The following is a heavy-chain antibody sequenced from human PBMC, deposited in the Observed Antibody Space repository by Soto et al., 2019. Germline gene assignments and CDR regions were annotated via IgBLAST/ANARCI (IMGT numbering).Heavy chain of an antibody. CDR3: ARGSGYDILTGYYVDYYYYGMDV. V-gene: IGHV1-69*13. J-gene: IGHJ6*02. CDR1: GGTFSSYA. Sequence: ASVKVSCKASGGTFSSYAISLVRQAPGQGLEWMGGIIPIFGTANYAQKFQGRVTITADESTSTAYMELSSLRSEDTAVYYCARGSGYDILTGYYVDYYYYGMDVWGQGTTVTVSS. CDR2: IIPIFGTA. D-gene: IGHD3-9*01.